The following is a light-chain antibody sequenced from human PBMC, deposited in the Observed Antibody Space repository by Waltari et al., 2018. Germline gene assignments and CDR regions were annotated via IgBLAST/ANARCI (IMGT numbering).Light chain of an antibody. CDR1: QSVSSSY. V-gene: IGKV3-20*01. Sequence: EIVLTQSPGTLSLSPGERATLSCRASQSVSSSYFAWYQQKPGQAPRLLIYGASSRAPGIPERFSGRGSGTDFTLTISGLEPEDFAVYYCHQYDTSPKITFGGGTKVEVK. J-gene: IGKJ4*01. CDR2: GAS. CDR3: HQYDTSPKIT.